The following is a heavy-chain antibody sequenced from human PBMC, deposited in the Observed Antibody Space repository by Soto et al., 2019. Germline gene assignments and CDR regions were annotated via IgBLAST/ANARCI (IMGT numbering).Heavy chain of an antibody. Sequence: PGGSLRLSCAASEFTFSNYAMSWVRQAPGKGLEWVSAISYGGGTTYYADSVKGRFTISRDNSKNTLYLQMNSLRAEDTAVYYCAIIPGENDYITAYHFDYWGQGTLVTVSS. CDR3: AIIPGENDYITAYHFDY. J-gene: IGHJ4*02. CDR2: ISYGGGTT. D-gene: IGHD5-12*01. CDR1: EFTFSNYA. V-gene: IGHV3-23*01.